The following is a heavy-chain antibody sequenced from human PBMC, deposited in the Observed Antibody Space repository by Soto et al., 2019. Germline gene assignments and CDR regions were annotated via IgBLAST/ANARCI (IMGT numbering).Heavy chain of an antibody. CDR2: IYHSGST. Sequence: SETLCLTCAGAGYSISGGYYWGWIRQPPGKGLEWIGSIYHSGSTYYNPSLKSRVTISVDTSKNQFSLKLSSVTAADTAVYYCAREGGYYYFDYWGQGTLVTVSS. CDR3: AREGGYYYFDY. CDR1: GYSISGGYY. J-gene: IGHJ4*02. V-gene: IGHV4-38-2*02. D-gene: IGHD3-22*01.